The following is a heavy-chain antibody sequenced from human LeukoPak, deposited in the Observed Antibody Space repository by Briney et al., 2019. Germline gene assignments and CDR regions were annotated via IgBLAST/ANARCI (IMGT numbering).Heavy chain of an antibody. Sequence: PGGSLRLSCAASGFIFSTYSMIWVRQAPGKGLEWVVYISISGSSIYYADSVKGRFTISRDNAKNSLYLQMNSLRAEDTAVYYCARVEILRYFDYWGQGTLVTVSS. J-gene: IGHJ4*02. CDR2: ISISGSSI. CDR3: ARVEILRYFDY. D-gene: IGHD3-9*01. CDR1: GFIFSTYS. V-gene: IGHV3-48*01.